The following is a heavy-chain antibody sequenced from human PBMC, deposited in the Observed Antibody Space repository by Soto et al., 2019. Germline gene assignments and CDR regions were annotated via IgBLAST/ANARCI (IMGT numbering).Heavy chain of an antibody. CDR3: ARKGPEDWPLDY. V-gene: IGHV2-5*02. CDR1: GFSLSTSGVG. Sequence: QITLKECGPPLVKPTQPLTLTCTFSGFSLSTSGVGVGWIRQPPGKALEWLAVIYWEVAKQYSPSLKNRLTIGTDSSKNQVVLTMTNMGPMDTGTYYCARKGPEDWPLDYWGQGTLVTVSS. D-gene: IGHD3-9*01. J-gene: IGHJ4*02. CDR2: IYWEVAK.